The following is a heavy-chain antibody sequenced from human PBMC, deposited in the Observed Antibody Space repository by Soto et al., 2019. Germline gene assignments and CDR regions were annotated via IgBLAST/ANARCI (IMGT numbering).Heavy chain of an antibody. D-gene: IGHD6-13*01. CDR3: VRAMAAAASA. CDR1: GFTFSSYW. CDR2: IKQDGSVK. Sequence: GGSLRLSCAASGFTFSSYWMSWVRQAPGKGLEWVANIKQDGSVKYYVDSVKGRFTISRDNAKNSLFLQMNSLRAEDTAVYYCVRAMAAAASAWGQGTLVTVSS. J-gene: IGHJ1*01. V-gene: IGHV3-7*01.